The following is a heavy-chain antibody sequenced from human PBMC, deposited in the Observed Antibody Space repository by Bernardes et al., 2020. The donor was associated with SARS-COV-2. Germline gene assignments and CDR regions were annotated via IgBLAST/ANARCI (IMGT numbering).Heavy chain of an antibody. CDR2: IYWDDDK. CDR1: GFSLSTSGVG. V-gene: IGHV2-5*02. D-gene: IGHD6-13*01. Sequence: SGPTLVKPTQTLTLTCPFSGFSLSTSGVGVGWIRQPPGKALEWLALIYWDDDKRYSPSLKSRLTITKDTSKNQVVLTMTNMDPVDTATYYCAHRGSSSWYGGGYFQHWGQGTLVTVSS. J-gene: IGHJ1*01. CDR3: AHRGSSSWYGGGYFQH.